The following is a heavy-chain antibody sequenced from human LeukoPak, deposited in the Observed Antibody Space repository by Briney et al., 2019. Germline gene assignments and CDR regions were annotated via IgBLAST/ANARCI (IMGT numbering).Heavy chain of an antibody. V-gene: IGHV1-2*02. J-gene: IGHJ4*02. CDR3: ARGEIDGPDFDL. D-gene: IGHD5-24*01. CDR1: GYIFTAYY. Sequence: ASVTVSCKASGYIFTAYYMHWVRQAPGQGLEWMGWINANSGGINYAQKFQGRVTMTRDTSITTAYMEVSGLRSDDTAVYFCARGEIDGPDFDLWGQGTLVTVSS. CDR2: INANSGGI.